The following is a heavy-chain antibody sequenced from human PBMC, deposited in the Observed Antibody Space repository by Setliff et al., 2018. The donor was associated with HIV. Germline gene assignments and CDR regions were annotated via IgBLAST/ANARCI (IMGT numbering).Heavy chain of an antibody. CDR2: IYYSGST. Sequence: PSETLSLTCTVSGGSISDTSYYWAWVRQPPGKGLEWIGSIYYSGSTYYNPSLKSRVTISVDTSKNQFSLKLSSVTAADTAVYYCARDCTNGVCYTAVYYGMDVWGQGTTVTVSS. CDR1: GGSISDTSYY. D-gene: IGHD2-8*01. J-gene: IGHJ6*02. V-gene: IGHV4-39*07. CDR3: ARDCTNGVCYTAVYYGMDV.